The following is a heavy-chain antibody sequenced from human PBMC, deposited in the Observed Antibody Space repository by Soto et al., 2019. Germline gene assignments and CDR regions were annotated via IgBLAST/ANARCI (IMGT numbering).Heavy chain of an antibody. V-gene: IGHV3-23*01. CDR1: GFTFSSYA. CDR2: ISGSGGRT. CDR3: VKGEYYYDSSGYYPFDY. J-gene: IGHJ4*02. Sequence: GGSLRLSCAASGFTFSSYAMSWVRQAPGKGLEWVSAISGSGGRTYYANSVKGRFTSSRDNSKNTLYLQMGSLRAEDTAVYYCVKGEYYYDSSGYYPFDYWGQGTLVTVSS. D-gene: IGHD3-22*01.